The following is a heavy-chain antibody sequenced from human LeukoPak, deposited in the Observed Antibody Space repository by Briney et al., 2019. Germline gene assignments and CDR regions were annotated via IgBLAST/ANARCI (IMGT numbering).Heavy chain of an antibody. CDR2: IRYDGSDE. Sequence: QPGGSLRLSCAASGFTFSSYGMHWVRQAPGKGLEWVAFIRYDGSDEYYAASVKGRFTISRDKDKNTLYLQMNSLRVEDTAVYYCAKTAAPGRDNNWFDLWGQGALVTVSS. V-gene: IGHV3-30*02. J-gene: IGHJ5*02. CDR3: AKTAAPGRDNNWFDL. D-gene: IGHD6-13*01. CDR1: GFTFSSYG.